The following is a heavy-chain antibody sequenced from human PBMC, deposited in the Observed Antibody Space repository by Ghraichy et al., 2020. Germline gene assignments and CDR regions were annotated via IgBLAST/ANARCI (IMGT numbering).Heavy chain of an antibody. Sequence: ASVKVSCKASGYTFTGYYMHWVRQAPGQGLEWMGWINPNSGGTNYAQKFQGWVIMTRDTSISTAYMELSRLRSDDTAVYYCARDPVAGGNSEDHFDYWGQGTLVTVSS. CDR3: ARDPVAGGNSEDHFDY. CDR1: GYTFTGYY. D-gene: IGHD4-23*01. V-gene: IGHV1-2*04. J-gene: IGHJ4*02. CDR2: INPNSGGT.